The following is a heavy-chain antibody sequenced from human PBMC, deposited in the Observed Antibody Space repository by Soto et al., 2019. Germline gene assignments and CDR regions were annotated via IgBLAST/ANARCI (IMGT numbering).Heavy chain of an antibody. Sequence: QVQLQQWGAGLLKPSETLSLTCAAHNGSFTDYFWTWIRQSPGRGLEWIGEINHRGGATYNPSLRSRVTISIDTSKNHFSLSLRSLIAADTAVYYCVARGMTYDFLSGPHPFDPWGHGTLVTVSS. J-gene: IGHJ5*02. CDR1: NGSFTDYF. CDR2: INHRGGA. D-gene: IGHD3-3*01. CDR3: VARGMTYDFLSGPHPFDP. V-gene: IGHV4-34*02.